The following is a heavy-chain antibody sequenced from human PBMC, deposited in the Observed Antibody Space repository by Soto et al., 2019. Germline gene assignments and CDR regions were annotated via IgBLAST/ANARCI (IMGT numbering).Heavy chain of an antibody. V-gene: IGHV1-46*01. CDR2: INPSGGGT. CDR1: GYTFTSYY. CDR3: ARADYYDSSRLGYFGY. D-gene: IGHD3-22*01. J-gene: IGHJ4*02. Sequence: ASVKVSCKASGYTFTSYYMHWVRQAPGQGLEWMGIINPSGGGTSYAQKFQGRVTMTRDTSTSTVYMELSSLRSEDTAVYYCARADYYDSSRLGYFGYWGQGTLVTVSS.